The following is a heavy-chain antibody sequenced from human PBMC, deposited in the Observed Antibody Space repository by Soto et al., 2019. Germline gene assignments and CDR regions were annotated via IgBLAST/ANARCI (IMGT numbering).Heavy chain of an antibody. CDR2: ISGSAYST. CDR1: GFSFSSFA. J-gene: IGHJ5*02. V-gene: IGHV3-23*01. CDR3: ARGVCKSDRSPDFSYCTNGVGPSNWFDP. D-gene: IGHD2-8*01. Sequence: GGSLRLSCAASGFSFSSFAMNWVRQAPGKGLEWVSIISGSAYSTFYADSVKGRFTISRDNSKSTLYLQINSLRAEDTAVYYCARGVCKSDRSPDFSYCTNGVGPSNWFDPWGQGTLVTVSS.